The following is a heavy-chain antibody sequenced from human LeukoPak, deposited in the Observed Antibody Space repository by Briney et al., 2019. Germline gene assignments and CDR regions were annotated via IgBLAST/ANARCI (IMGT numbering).Heavy chain of an antibody. CDR1: GGSISSSSYY. D-gene: IGHD1-26*01. V-gene: IGHV4-39*01. CDR2: IYYSGST. Sequence: NPSETLSLTCTVSGGSISSSSYYWGWIRQPPGKGLEWIGSIYYSGSTYYNPSLKSRVTISVDTSKNQFSLKLSSVTAADTAVYYCARYSGSPNWFDPWGQGTLVTVSS. CDR3: ARYSGSPNWFDP. J-gene: IGHJ5*02.